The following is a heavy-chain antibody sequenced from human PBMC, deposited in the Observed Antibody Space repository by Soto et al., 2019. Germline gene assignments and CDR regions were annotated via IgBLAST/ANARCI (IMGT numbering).Heavy chain of an antibody. D-gene: IGHD5-12*01. Sequence: HPGGSLRLSCAASGFTFSSYGMHWVRQAPGKGLEWVAVISYDGSNKYYADSVKGRFTISRDNSKNTLYLQMNSLRAEDTAVYYCAKGRIVATIPREGFDYWGQGTLVTVSS. CDR1: GFTFSSYG. CDR3: AKGRIVATIPREGFDY. J-gene: IGHJ4*02. CDR2: ISYDGSNK. V-gene: IGHV3-30*18.